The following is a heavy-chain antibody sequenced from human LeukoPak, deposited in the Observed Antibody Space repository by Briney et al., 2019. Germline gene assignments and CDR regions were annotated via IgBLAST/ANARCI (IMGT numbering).Heavy chain of an antibody. CDR3: ARVKGYYDSSGYCLDY. CDR1: GFTFSSYA. CDR2: ISYDGSNK. J-gene: IGHJ4*02. V-gene: IGHV3-30-3*01. D-gene: IGHD3-22*01. Sequence: GGSLRLSCAASGFTFSSYAMHWVRQAPGKGLEWVAVISYDGSNKYYADSVKGRFTISRDNSKNTLYLQMNSLRAEDTAVYYCARVKGYYDSSGYCLDYWGQGTLVTVSS.